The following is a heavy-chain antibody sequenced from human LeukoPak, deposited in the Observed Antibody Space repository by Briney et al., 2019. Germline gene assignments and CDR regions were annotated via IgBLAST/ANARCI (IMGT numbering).Heavy chain of an antibody. J-gene: IGHJ4*02. CDR1: GYTFTSYD. D-gene: IGHD3-10*01. V-gene: IGHV1-8*01. Sequence: GASVKVSCKASGYTFTSYDINWVRQATGQGLEWMGWISPNSGNTGYAQKFQGRVTMTRNTSISTAYMELSSLRSEDTAAYYCARGTVGPLWFGGYWGQGTLVTVSS. CDR2: ISPNSGNT. CDR3: ARGTVGPLWFGGY.